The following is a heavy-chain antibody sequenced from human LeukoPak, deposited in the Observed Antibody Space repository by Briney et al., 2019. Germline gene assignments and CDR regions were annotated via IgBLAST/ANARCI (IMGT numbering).Heavy chain of an antibody. Sequence: PGRSLRLSCAASGFTFSSYGMHWVRQAPGKGLEWVAVIWYDGSKKYYADSVKGRFTISRDNSKNTLYLQMNSLRAEDTAVYYCARDSSGSYYYDCWGQGTLVTVSS. D-gene: IGHD1-26*01. CDR2: IWYDGSKK. V-gene: IGHV3-33*01. CDR1: GFTFSSYG. CDR3: ARDSSGSYYYDC. J-gene: IGHJ4*02.